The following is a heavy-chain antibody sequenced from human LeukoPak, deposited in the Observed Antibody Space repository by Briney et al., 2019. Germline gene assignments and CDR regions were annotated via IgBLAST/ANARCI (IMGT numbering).Heavy chain of an antibody. Sequence: RTGGSLRLSCEVSGFTSSTYTMNWVRQAPGKGLEWVSSISSSGLYIYYADSVKGRFTISRDNAKNSLYLQMSSLRAEDTAVYYCAREERDGYNHYWYFDLWGRGTLVTVSS. D-gene: IGHD5-24*01. CDR2: ISSSGLYI. CDR1: GFTSSTYT. V-gene: IGHV3-21*01. J-gene: IGHJ2*01. CDR3: AREERDGYNHYWYFDL.